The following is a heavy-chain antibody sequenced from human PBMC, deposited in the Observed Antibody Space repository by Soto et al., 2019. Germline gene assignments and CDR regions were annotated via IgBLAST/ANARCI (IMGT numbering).Heavy chain of an antibody. Sequence: ASVKVSCKASGYTFTSYAMHWVRQAPGQRLEWMGWINAGNGNTKYSQKFQGRVTITRDTSASTAYMELSSLRSEDTAVYYCARDQVPAAILGWFDPWGQGTLVTVAS. J-gene: IGHJ5*02. D-gene: IGHD2-2*01. CDR3: ARDQVPAAILGWFDP. CDR1: GYTFTSYA. V-gene: IGHV1-3*01. CDR2: INAGNGNT.